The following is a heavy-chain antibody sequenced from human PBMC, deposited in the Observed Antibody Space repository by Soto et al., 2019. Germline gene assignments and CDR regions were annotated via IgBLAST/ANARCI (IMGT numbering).Heavy chain of an antibody. CDR1: GFTFSSYA. J-gene: IGHJ4*02. Sequence: SGGSLRLSCAASGFTFSSYAMSWVRQAPGKGLEWVSGISGSGGSTYYADSVKGRFTISRDNSKNTLYLQVNSLRAEDMAVYYCAKDVRDVYKLSSFDYWGQGTQVTVSS. CDR3: AKDVRDVYKLSSFDY. CDR2: ISGSGGST. V-gene: IGHV3-23*01. D-gene: IGHD1-1*01.